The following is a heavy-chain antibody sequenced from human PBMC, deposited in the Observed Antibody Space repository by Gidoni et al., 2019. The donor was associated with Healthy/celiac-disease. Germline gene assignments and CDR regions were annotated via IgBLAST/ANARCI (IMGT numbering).Heavy chain of an antibody. J-gene: IGHJ3*02. V-gene: IGHV1-69*06. CDR1: GGTFSSYA. D-gene: IGHD1-1*01. Sequence: QVRLVQSGAEVKKPGSSVKVSCKASGGTFSSYAISWVRQAPGQGLEWMGGIIPIFGTGKYAQKFQGRVTITADKSTSTAYMELSSLRSEDTAVYYCAREGERTTGTRASAFDIWGQGTMVTVSS. CDR3: AREGERTTGTRASAFDI. CDR2: IIPIFGTG.